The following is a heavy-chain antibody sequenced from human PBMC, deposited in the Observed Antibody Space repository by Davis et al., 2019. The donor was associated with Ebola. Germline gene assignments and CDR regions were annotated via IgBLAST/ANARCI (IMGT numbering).Heavy chain of an antibody. J-gene: IGHJ6*02. CDR3: AKQWYSSGWYYYYGMDV. Sequence: GESLKISCAASSFMFDKYGMHWVRQAPGKGLEWVAVISYDGSKTSYLQSVEGRLTISRDNSKNTLYLQMESLRVDDTAVYYCAKQWYSSGWYYYYGMDVWGQGTTVTVSS. V-gene: IGHV3-33*06. D-gene: IGHD6-19*01. CDR2: ISYDGSKT. CDR1: SFMFDKYG.